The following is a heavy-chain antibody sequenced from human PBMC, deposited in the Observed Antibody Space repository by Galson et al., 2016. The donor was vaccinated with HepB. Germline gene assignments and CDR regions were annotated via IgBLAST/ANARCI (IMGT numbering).Heavy chain of an antibody. CDR3: ARLNNDVVVDGKLGFDP. J-gene: IGHJ5*02. CDR2: TYYRSKWFN. D-gene: IGHD2-15*01. V-gene: IGHV6-1*01. Sequence: CAISGDSVSTYSASWHWIRQSPSRGLEWLGRTYYRSKWFNDYAGSVKSRITINADTSKNRFSLQLNSVTPEDAAVYYCARLNNDVVVDGKLGFDPWGQGPLVTGSS. CDR1: GDSVSTYSAS.